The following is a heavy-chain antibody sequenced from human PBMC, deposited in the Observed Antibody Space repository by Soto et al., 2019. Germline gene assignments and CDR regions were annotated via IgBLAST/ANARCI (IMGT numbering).Heavy chain of an antibody. CDR3: TREGGESSDGLYYFDS. CDR1: GGSTSSDNY. Sequence: SETLSLTCTVSGGSTSSDNYRSWIRQPPGKGLEWIGHIYYSGNTDYNPSLKSRLAISIDTSKNQFSLKLSSVTAADTAVYFCTREGGESSDGLYYFDSWGQGSLVTVSS. D-gene: IGHD3-16*01. V-gene: IGHV4-30-4*01. J-gene: IGHJ4*02. CDR2: IYYSGNT.